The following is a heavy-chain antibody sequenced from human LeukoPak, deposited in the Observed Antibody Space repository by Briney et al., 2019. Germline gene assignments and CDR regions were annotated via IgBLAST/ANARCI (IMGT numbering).Heavy chain of an antibody. CDR2: LYNDGTT. V-gene: IGHV3-53*01. Sequence: GGSLRLSCAASGFTVTTNYMSWVRQAPGKGLEWVSVLYNDGTTYYAESVKGRFTISRDNPRNTLYLQMNSLRAEDTAVYYCAKDQGIAVAGFDYWGQGTLVTVSS. J-gene: IGHJ4*02. D-gene: IGHD6-19*01. CDR1: GFTVTTNY. CDR3: AKDQGIAVAGFDY.